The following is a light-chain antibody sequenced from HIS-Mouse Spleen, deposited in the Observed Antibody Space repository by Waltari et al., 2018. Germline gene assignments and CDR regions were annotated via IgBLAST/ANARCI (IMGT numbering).Light chain of an antibody. CDR3: QQLNSYPLYT. CDR1: QGISSY. V-gene: IGKV1-9*01. CDR2: AAS. Sequence: DIQLTQSPSFLSASVGDRVTITCRASQGISSYLAGYQQKPGKAPKLLIYAASTLQSGVPSRFSGSGSGTEFTLTISSLQPEDFATYYCQQLNSYPLYTFGQGTKLEIK. J-gene: IGKJ2*01.